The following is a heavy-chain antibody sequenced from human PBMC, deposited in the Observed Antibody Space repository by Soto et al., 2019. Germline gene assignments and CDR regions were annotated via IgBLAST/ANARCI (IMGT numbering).Heavy chain of an antibody. CDR1: GFTVSSYA. CDR2: ISASGGTT. Sequence: PGGSLRLSCAASGFTVSSYAMSWVRQAPGKGLEWVSYISASGGTTNYADSVKGRFTISRDSSRSTLYLQMSSLRAEDTAVYFCAKDIEGSGGSSYGMGIWGQGTTVTVSS. CDR3: AKDIEGSGGSSYGMGI. V-gene: IGHV3-23*01. D-gene: IGHD1-26*01. J-gene: IGHJ6*02.